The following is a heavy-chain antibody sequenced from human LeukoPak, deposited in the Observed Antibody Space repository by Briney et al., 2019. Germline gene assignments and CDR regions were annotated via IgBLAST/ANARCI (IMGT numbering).Heavy chain of an antibody. D-gene: IGHD3-22*01. CDR2: INPKSGGT. CDR3: ARGRSSGYNDAFDI. V-gene: IGHV1-2*02. J-gene: IGHJ3*02. CDR1: GYSFTGHY. Sequence: ASVKVSCKASGYSFTGHYMHWVRQAPGQGLEWMGWINPKSGGTNYAQKFQGRVTMTRDMSTSTVYMELSSLRSEDTAVYYCARGRSSGYNDAFDIWGQGTMVTVSS.